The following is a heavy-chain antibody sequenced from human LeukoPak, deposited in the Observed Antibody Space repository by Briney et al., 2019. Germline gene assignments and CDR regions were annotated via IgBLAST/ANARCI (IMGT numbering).Heavy chain of an antibody. V-gene: IGHV4-59*01. D-gene: IGHD6-19*01. J-gene: IGHJ4*02. CDR2: IYSSGST. CDR3: ARETRSGWYGVDY. CDR1: GGSISSDY. Sequence: PSETLSLTCTVSGGSISSDYWNWIRQPPGKGLEWIGYIYSSGSTDYAPSLKSRVTISVDTSKNQLSLKLNSVTAADTAVYYCARETRSGWYGVDYWGQGTLVTVSS.